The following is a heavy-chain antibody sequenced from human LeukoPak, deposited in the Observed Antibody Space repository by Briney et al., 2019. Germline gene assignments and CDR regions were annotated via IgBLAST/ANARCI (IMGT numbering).Heavy chain of an antibody. V-gene: IGHV4-34*01. D-gene: IGHD2-2*01. CDR1: GGSFSGYY. CDR3: ARGRSGYCSSTSCYKAFDY. CDR2: INHSGST. Sequence: PSETLSLTCAVYGGSFSGYYWSWIRQPPGKGLEWIGEINHSGSTNYNPSLKSRVTISVDTSKNQFSLKLSSVTAADTAVYYCARGRSGYCSSTSCYKAFDYWGQGTLVTVSS. J-gene: IGHJ4*02.